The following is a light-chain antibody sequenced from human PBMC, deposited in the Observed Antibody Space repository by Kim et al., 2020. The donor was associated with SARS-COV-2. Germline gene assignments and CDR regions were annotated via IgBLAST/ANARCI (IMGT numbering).Light chain of an antibody. Sequence: SQGERATLSCRASQSVSSSYLAWYQQKPGQAPRLLIYGASSRATGIPDRFSGSGSGTDFTLTISRLEPEDFAVYYCQQYGSSLFTFGQGTRLGIK. V-gene: IGKV3-20*01. CDR3: QQYGSSLFT. CDR1: QSVSSSY. J-gene: IGKJ5*01. CDR2: GAS.